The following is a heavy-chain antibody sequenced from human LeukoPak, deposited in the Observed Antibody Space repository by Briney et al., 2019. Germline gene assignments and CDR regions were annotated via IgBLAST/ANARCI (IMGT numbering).Heavy chain of an antibody. Sequence: GGSLRLSCAASGFTFSSYAMHWVRQAPGKELEWVAVISYDESNKYYADSVKGRFTISRDNSKNTLYLQMNSLRAEDTAVYYCARDRDCSSTSCYWGYYYYYYGMDVWGQGTTVTVSS. CDR2: ISYDESNK. CDR1: GFTFSSYA. J-gene: IGHJ6*02. V-gene: IGHV3-30-3*01. CDR3: ARDRDCSSTSCYWGYYYYYYGMDV. D-gene: IGHD2-2*01.